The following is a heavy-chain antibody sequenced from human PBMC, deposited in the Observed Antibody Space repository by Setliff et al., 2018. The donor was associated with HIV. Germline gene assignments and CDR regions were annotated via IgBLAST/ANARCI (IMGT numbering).Heavy chain of an antibody. D-gene: IGHD6-6*01. V-gene: IGHV3-7*03. CDR1: GFAFSEFW. J-gene: IGHJ4*02. Sequence: GGSLRLSCAASGFAFSEFWMSWARQAPGKGLEWVANINEDGNKKYYVDSVKGRFTTSRDNVGNSVFLQTNTLRAEDTAVYYCTIGHYVSSSGWGPGTLVTVSS. CDR2: INEDGNKK. CDR3: TIGHYVSSSG.